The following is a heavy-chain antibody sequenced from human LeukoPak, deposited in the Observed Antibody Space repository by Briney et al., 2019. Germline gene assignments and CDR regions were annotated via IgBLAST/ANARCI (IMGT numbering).Heavy chain of an antibody. CDR3: AKDLRSYGYGAFDI. V-gene: IGHV3-23*01. Sequence: GGSLRLSCAASGFTVSSNYMSWVRQAPGKGLEWVSAISGSGGSTYYADSVKGRFTISRDNSKNTLYLQMNSLRAEDTAVYYCAKDLRSYGYGAFDIWGQGTMVTVSS. CDR1: GFTVSSNY. CDR2: ISGSGGST. J-gene: IGHJ3*02. D-gene: IGHD5-18*01.